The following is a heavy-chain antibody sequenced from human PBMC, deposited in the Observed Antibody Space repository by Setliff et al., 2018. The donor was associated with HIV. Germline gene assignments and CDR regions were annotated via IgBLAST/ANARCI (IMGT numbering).Heavy chain of an antibody. CDR3: ARGYCTNAVCSDAFDI. CDR2: ISAYNGNT. J-gene: IGHJ3*02. Sequence: ASVKVSCKASGYTFTKYGVSWVRQAPGQGLEWMGWISAYNGNTNYPQKFQGRVTMTTGTSTSTAYMELRSLRSDDTAVYYCARGYCTNAVCSDAFDIWGQGTMVTVS. V-gene: IGHV1-18*01. CDR1: GYTFTKYG. D-gene: IGHD2-8*01.